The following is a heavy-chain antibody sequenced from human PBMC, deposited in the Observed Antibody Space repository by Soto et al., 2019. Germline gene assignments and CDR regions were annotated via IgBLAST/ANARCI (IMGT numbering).Heavy chain of an antibody. CDR1: GFTFSSYA. J-gene: IGHJ6*02. D-gene: IGHD1-26*01. CDR3: AKDLIVGPMAYYYGMDV. V-gene: IGHV3-23*01. Sequence: GGSLRLSCAASGFTFSSYAMSWVRQAPGKGLEWVSAISGSGGSTYYADSVKGRFTISRDNSKNTLYLQMNSLRAEDTAVYYCAKDLIVGPMAYYYGMDVWGQGTTVTVSS. CDR2: ISGSGGST.